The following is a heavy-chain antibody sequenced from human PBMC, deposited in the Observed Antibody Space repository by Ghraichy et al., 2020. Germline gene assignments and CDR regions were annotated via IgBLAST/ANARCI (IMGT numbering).Heavy chain of an antibody. D-gene: IGHD2-8*01. CDR1: GYTFTGSG. CDR2: INTYNGNT. CDR3: TRGGWGLMGVFDY. J-gene: IGHJ4*02. Sequence: ASVKVSCKASGYTFTGSGITWVRQAPGLGLEWMGWINTYNGNTNYAQNFQGRVTMTTDTSTSTAYMELRSLRSDDTAVYYCTRGGWGLMGVFDYWGQGTLVTVSS. V-gene: IGHV1-18*04.